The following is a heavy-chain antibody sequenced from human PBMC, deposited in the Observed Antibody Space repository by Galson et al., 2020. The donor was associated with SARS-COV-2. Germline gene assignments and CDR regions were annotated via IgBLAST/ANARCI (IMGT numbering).Heavy chain of an antibody. V-gene: IGHV2-5*02. CDR2: IYWDDEK. J-gene: IGHJ4*02. CDR1: GVSLDTRGVG. CDR3: APGLGRGSAYGG. D-gene: IGHD3-16*01. Sequence: SGPTLVKPTQTLTLTCTLSGVSLDTRGVGVGWVRQPPGKAPEWLALIYWDDEKLYSPSLKSRLRITRDTFKNQVFLTMTNMDHADTATYFCAPGLGRGSAYGGWGLGTLVTVAS.